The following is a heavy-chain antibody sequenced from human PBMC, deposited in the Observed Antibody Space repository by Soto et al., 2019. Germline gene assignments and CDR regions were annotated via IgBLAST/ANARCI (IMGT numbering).Heavy chain of an antibody. D-gene: IGHD3-10*01. CDR1: GFTFNTNS. V-gene: IGHV3-48*01. J-gene: IGHJ4*02. CDR3: AHSFGSGLHYTRAGDH. Sequence: EVELVESGGGLVQPGGSLRLSCAASGFTFNTNSMNWVRQAPGKGLEWISYISSSSSAIYYADSVKGRFTISRDNAKNSLYLQMNSLRAEDTAVYYCAHSFGSGLHYTRAGDHWGQGTLVTVSS. CDR2: ISSSSSAI.